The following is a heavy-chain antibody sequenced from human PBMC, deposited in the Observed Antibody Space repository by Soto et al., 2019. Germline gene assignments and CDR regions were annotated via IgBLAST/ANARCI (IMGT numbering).Heavy chain of an antibody. D-gene: IGHD1-1*01. J-gene: IGHJ4*02. CDR1: GFTFSSYG. V-gene: IGHV3-33*01. Sequence: QVQLVESGGGVVQPGRSLRLSCAASGFTFSSYGMHWVRQAPGKGLEWVAVIWYDGSNKYYADSVKGRFTISRDNSKNQVFLEMNRLRGEDTAVYYCTRAGTTGTTGTRMLGGHWGQGTLVTVSS. CDR3: TRAGTTGTTGTRMLGGH. CDR2: IWYDGSNK.